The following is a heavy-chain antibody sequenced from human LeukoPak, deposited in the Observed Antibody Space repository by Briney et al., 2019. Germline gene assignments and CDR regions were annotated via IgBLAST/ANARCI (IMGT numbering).Heavy chain of an antibody. Sequence: SETLSLTCTVSGGSISTYYWSWIRQPPGKGLEWIGYIYYSGSTNYNPSLKSRVTISVDTSKNQFSLKLSSVTAADTALYYCARAKITAADIDRPFDPWGQGTLVTVSS. CDR3: ARAKITAADIDRPFDP. V-gene: IGHV4-59*01. J-gene: IGHJ5*02. CDR2: IYYSGST. CDR1: GGSISTYY. D-gene: IGHD6-13*01.